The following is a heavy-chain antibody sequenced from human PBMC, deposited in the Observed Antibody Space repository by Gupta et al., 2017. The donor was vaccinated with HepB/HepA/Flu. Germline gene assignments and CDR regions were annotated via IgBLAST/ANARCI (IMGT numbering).Heavy chain of an antibody. V-gene: IGHV3-33*01. CDR2: IWYDGSNK. J-gene: IGHJ6*02. CDR3: ARESAAAAPVSHGMDV. Sequence: QVQLVESGGGVVQPGGSLRLSCAASGFTFSSYGMHWVGRAPGKGLEWGAVIWYDGSNKYYADSVKGRFTISRDNSKNTLYLQMNSLRAEDTAVYYCARESAAAAPVSHGMDVWGQGTTVTVSS. CDR1: GFTFSSYG. D-gene: IGHD6-13*01.